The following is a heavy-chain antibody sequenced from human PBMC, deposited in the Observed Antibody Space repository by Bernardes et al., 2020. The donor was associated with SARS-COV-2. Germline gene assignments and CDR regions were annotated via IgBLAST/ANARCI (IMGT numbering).Heavy chain of an antibody. CDR3: VKDSLAYYHGSGSYYNH. V-gene: IGHV3-43*01. CDR1: GFTFDDYT. J-gene: IGHJ4*02. Sequence: GRSLRVSCAGSGFTFDDYTMYWVRQTPGQRLEWVSLINWDATSSYYSDSVKGRFIISRDNSKNSLYLQMNSLRTEDTALYYCVKDSLAYYHGSGSYYNHWGQGTLVTVSS. D-gene: IGHD3-10*01. CDR2: INWDATSS.